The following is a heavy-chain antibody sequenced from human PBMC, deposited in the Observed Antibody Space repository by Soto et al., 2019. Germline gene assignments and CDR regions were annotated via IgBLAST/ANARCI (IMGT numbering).Heavy chain of an antibody. Sequence: GASVKVSCKASGGTFSSYAISWVRQAPGQGLEWMGGIIPIFGTANCAQKFQGRVTITADESTSTAYMELSSLRSEDTAVYYCARDLGGYAYVWGSYRHGWFDPRGQGTLVTVSS. D-gene: IGHD3-16*02. J-gene: IGHJ5*02. CDR1: GGTFSSYA. CDR3: ARDLGGYAYVWGSYRHGWFDP. V-gene: IGHV1-69*13. CDR2: IIPIFGTA.